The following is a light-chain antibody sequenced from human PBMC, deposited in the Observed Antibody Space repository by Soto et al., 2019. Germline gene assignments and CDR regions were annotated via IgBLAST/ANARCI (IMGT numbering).Light chain of an antibody. CDR3: TSYTSISTLV. J-gene: IGLJ1*01. CDR1: SSDVGGYNY. Sequence: QSVLTQPASVSGSPGQSITISCTGTSSDVGGYNYVSWYQHHPGKAPKLMIYDVTNRPSGVSNRFSGSKSGNTASLTISGLQTEDEADYYRTSYTSISTLVFGTGTKVTVL. V-gene: IGLV2-14*03. CDR2: DVT.